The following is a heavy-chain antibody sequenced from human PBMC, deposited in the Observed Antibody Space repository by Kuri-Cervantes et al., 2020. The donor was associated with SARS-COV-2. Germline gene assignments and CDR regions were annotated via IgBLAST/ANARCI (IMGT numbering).Heavy chain of an antibody. V-gene: IGHV1-69*10. J-gene: IGHJ4*02. CDR1: GGTFSSAI. D-gene: IGHD6-19*01. CDR3: ASDGVSGSLSLDF. Sequence: SVKVSCKASGGTFSSAIISWVRQAPGQGLEWMGGIMPALGMPNYAQKFRGRVTITADTSTATAYLELSGLKAEDTALYYCASDGVSGSLSLDFWGQGTRVTCAS. CDR2: IMPALGMP.